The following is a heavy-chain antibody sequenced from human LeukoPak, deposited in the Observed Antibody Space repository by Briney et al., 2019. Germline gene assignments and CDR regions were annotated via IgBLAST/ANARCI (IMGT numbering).Heavy chain of an antibody. D-gene: IGHD2-2*01. CDR3: ATSESPPGYCSSTSCHDYYYYGMDV. CDR1: GGTFSSYA. CDR2: INPNSGGT. J-gene: IGHJ6*02. V-gene: IGHV1-2*06. Sequence: ASVKVSCKASGGTFSSYAISWVRQAPGQGLEWMGRINPNSGGTNYAQKFQGRVTMTRDTSISTAYMELSRLRSDDTAVYYCATSESPPGYCSSTSCHDYYYYGMDVWGQGTTVTVSS.